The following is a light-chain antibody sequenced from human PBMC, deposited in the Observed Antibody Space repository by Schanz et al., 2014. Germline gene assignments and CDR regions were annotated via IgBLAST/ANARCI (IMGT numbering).Light chain of an antibody. J-gene: IGLJ1*01. CDR2: DVS. Sequence: QSALTQPRSVSGSPGQSVTISCTGTSSDVGGYNYVSWYQQHPGKAPKLMIYDVSNRPSGVPDRFSGSRSGTSASLAITGLQAEDEADYYCQSYDGSLSGSVFGTGTKLTVL. CDR1: SSDVGGYNY. CDR3: QSYDGSLSGSV. V-gene: IGLV2-11*01.